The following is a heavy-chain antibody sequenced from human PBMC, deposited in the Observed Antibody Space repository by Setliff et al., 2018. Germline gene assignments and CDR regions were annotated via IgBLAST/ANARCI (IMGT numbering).Heavy chain of an antibody. CDR2: TIPIFGTT. Sequence: SVKVSCKASGGTFSSCGISWVRQAPGQGLEWMGGTIPIFGTTDYAQKFQGRVTIITDESTSTAFMQLSSLRSEDTAVYYCVREGVDSRSSTDYRYYMDVWGKGTTVTVSS. CDR3: VREGVDSRSSTDYRYYMDV. D-gene: IGHD3-22*01. V-gene: IGHV1-69*05. J-gene: IGHJ6*03. CDR1: GGTFSSCG.